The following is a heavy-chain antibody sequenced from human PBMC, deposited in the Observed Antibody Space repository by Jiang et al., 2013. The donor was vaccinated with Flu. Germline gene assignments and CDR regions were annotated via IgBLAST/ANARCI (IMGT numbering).Heavy chain of an antibody. V-gene: IGHV4-59*01. Sequence: GPGLVKPSETLSLTCTVSGGSMSNYYWNWIRQAPGKGLEWIGYVHYSGSTNYNSSLKSRVTISIDTPKNQFSLKLNSMTAADTAVYYCARARAPEVAANYFDYWGQGTLVTVS. J-gene: IGHJ4*02. CDR3: ARARAPEVAANYFDY. CDR2: VHYSGST. D-gene: IGHD6-13*01. CDR1: GGSMSNYY.